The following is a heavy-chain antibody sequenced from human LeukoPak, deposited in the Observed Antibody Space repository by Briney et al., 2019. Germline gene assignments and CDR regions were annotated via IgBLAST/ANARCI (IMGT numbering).Heavy chain of an antibody. Sequence: PGGSLRLSCAASGFTFSNHWMTWVRQAPGKGLEWVANINQEGSEIYYVDSVRGRITISRDNAKNSLYLQLNSLRPEDTALYYCSTEPRSLLYWGHGTLVTVSS. V-gene: IGHV3-7*03. J-gene: IGHJ4*01. CDR3: STEPRSLLY. CDR2: INQEGSEI. CDR1: GFTFSNHW. D-gene: IGHD4-17*01.